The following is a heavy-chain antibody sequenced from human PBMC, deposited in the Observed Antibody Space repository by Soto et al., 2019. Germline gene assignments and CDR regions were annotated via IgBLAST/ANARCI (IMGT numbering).Heavy chain of an antibody. D-gene: IGHD6-13*01. CDR2: TRNKANSYTT. CDR3: ARERQYSSSWGYYYYYYGMDV. Sequence: GGSLRLSCAASGFTFSDHYMDWVRQAPGKGLEWVGRTRNKANSYTTEYAASVKGRFTISRDDSKNSLYLQMNSLKTEDTAVYYCARERQYSSSWGYYYYYYGMDVWGQGTTVTVSS. CDR1: GFTFSDHY. J-gene: IGHJ6*02. V-gene: IGHV3-72*01.